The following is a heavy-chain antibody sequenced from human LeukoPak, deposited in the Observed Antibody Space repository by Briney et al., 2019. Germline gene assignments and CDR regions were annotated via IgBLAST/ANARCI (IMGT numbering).Heavy chain of an antibody. CDR3: AKGRGRVSPDY. CDR1: GFTFSNYA. J-gene: IGHJ4*02. CDR2: ISGSGGDT. V-gene: IGHV3-23*01. Sequence: PGGSLRLSCEASGFTFSNYAMTWVRQAPGKGLEWVSAISGSGGDTYYADPVKGRFTISRDNSRNTLYLQMNSLGAEDTALYYCAKGRGRVSPDYWGQGTLVTVSS.